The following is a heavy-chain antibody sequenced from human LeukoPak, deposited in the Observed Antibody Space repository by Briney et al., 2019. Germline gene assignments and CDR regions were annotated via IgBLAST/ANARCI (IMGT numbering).Heavy chain of an antibody. V-gene: IGHV3-23*01. CDR2: LSGSGGST. J-gene: IGHJ4*02. Sequence: PGGSLRLSCAASGFTFSSCAMSWVRQAPGKGLEWVSALSGSGGSTFYADSVKGRFTISRDNSNNTLYLQMNSLRAEDTAVYYCAKGRTPDYWGQGTLVTVSS. D-gene: IGHD2-15*01. CDR3: AKGRTPDY. CDR1: GFTFSSCA.